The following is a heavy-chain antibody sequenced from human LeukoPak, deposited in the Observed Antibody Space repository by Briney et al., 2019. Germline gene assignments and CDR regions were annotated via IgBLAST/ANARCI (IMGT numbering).Heavy chain of an antibody. V-gene: IGHV4-59*08. Sequence: SETLSLTCTVSGGSISSYYWSWIRQPAGKGLEWIGYIYYSGSTNYNPSLKSRVTISVDTSKNQFSLKLNSVTAADTAVYYCARQGKVVITTFDIWGQGTMVSVSS. CDR2: IYYSGST. CDR1: GGSISSYY. CDR3: ARQGKVVITTFDI. J-gene: IGHJ3*02. D-gene: IGHD3-22*01.